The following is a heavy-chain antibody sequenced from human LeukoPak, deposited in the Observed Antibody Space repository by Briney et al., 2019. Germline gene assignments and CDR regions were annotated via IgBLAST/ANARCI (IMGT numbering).Heavy chain of an antibody. CDR1: GFTVSSNY. CDR3: ARIRDASASDY. J-gene: IGHJ4*02. Sequence: GGSLRLSCAASGFTVSSNYMNWVRQAPGKGLEWVSVIYSGGSTYYADSVKGRFTISRDNSKNTLYLQMNSLRAEDTAVYYCARIRDASASDYWGQGTLVTVSS. V-gene: IGHV3-66*01. CDR2: IYSGGST. D-gene: IGHD2-2*01.